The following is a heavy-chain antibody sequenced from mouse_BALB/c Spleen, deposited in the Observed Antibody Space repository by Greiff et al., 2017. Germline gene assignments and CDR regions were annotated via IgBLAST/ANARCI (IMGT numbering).Heavy chain of an antibody. D-gene: IGHD1-1*02. J-gene: IGHJ2*01. CDR3: ARNYYFDY. Sequence: VQLQESGAELVKPGASVKISCKASGYTFTSYDINWVKQRPGQGLEWIGWIYPGDGSTKYNEKFKGKATLTADKSSSTAYMQLSSLTSENSAVYFCARNYYFDYWGQGTTLTVSS. CDR1: GYTFTSYD. V-gene: IGHV1S56*01. CDR2: IYPGDGST.